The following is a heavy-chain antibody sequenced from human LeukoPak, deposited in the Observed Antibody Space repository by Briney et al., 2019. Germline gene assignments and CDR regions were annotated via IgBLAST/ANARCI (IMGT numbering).Heavy chain of an antibody. CDR3: ARDVYYYDSSGYYYYYYGMDV. Sequence: PSETLSLTCTVSGGSISSYYWSWIRQPPGKGLEWIGYIYYSGSTNYNPSLKSRVTISVDTSKNQSSLKLSSVPAADTAVYYWARDVYYYDSSGYYYYYYGMDVWGQGTTVAVSS. V-gene: IGHV4-59*01. CDR1: GGSISSYY. J-gene: IGHJ6*02. D-gene: IGHD3-22*01. CDR2: IYYSGST.